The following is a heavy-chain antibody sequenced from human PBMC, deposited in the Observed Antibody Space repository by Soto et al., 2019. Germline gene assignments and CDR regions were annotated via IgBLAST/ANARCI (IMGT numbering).Heavy chain of an antibody. J-gene: IGHJ6*02. V-gene: IGHV3-30*03. CDR3: VGGYYYYYYAMYV. CDR1: GFTFSSFG. Sequence: PGGSLRLSCAASGFTFSSFGMHWVRQAPGKGLDWVVVISYDGSEKYYSDSVKGRFTISRDNSKNTLYLQMNSLRVEDTAVYYCVGGYYYYYYAMYVWSQGTTVTVSS. CDR2: ISYDGSEK.